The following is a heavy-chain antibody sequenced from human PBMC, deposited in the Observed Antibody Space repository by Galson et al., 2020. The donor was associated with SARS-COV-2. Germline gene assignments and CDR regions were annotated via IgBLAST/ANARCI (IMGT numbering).Heavy chain of an antibody. CDR3: ARDTWAYCSSTSCYLNNWFDP. CDR2: INAGNGNT. CDR1: GYTFTNYA. Sequence: ASVKDSCKASGYTFTNYAMHWVRQDRGQRLEWMGWINAGNGNTKYSQKFQGRVTFSRDTSASTAYMELSSLRSEDTAVYYCARDTWAYCSSTSCYLNNWFDPWGQGSLVTVSS. J-gene: IGHJ5*02. D-gene: IGHD2-2*01. V-gene: IGHV1-3*01.